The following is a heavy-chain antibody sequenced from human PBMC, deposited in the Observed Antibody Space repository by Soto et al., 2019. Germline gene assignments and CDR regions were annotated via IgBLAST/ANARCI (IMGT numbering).Heavy chain of an antibody. V-gene: IGHV3-30*18. Sequence: QVQLVESGGGVVQPGRSLRLSCAASGFTFSSYGMHWVRQAPGKGLEWVAVISYDGSNKYYADSVKGRFTISRDNSKNTLYLQMNSLRAEDTAVYYCAKGLRYCSSTSCERGIAVADYGMDVWGQGTTVTVSS. D-gene: IGHD2-2*01. CDR2: ISYDGSNK. CDR3: AKGLRYCSSTSCERGIAVADYGMDV. CDR1: GFTFSSYG. J-gene: IGHJ6*02.